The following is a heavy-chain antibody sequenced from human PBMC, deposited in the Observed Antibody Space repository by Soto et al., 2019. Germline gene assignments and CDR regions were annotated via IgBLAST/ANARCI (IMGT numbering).Heavy chain of an antibody. CDR2: IIPVVGTT. CDR1: GGTLNSYT. CDR3: SISNSYGRGDF. Sequence: QVQLVQSGAEVKKPGSSVRVSCKASGGTLNSYTISWVRQAPGQGLEWMGGIIPVVGTTDYAQKFQGRVTITADQSTGTAYLELFSLRSEDTAIYYCSISNSYGRGDFWGQGTLVTVSS. D-gene: IGHD4-17*01. J-gene: IGHJ4*02. V-gene: IGHV1-69*01.